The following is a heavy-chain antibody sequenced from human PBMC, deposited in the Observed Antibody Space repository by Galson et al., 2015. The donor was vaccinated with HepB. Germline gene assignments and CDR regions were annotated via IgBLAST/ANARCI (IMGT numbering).Heavy chain of an antibody. J-gene: IGHJ6*02. CDR1: GLTFSSYS. D-gene: IGHD6-13*01. Sequence: SLRLSCAASGLTFSSYSMNWVRQAPGKGLEWVSSISSSSSYIYYADSVKGRFTISRDNAKNSLYLQMNSLRAEDTAVYYCAREVSSSWWGDYYYYGMDVWGQGTTVTVSS. CDR3: AREVSSSWWGDYYYYGMDV. V-gene: IGHV3-21*01. CDR2: ISSSSSYI.